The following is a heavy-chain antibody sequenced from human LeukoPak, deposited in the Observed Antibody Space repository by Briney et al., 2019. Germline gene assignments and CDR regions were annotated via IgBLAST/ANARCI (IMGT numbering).Heavy chain of an antibody. Sequence: GGSLTLSCAASGFTVSSNYMSWVRQAPGKGLEWVSVIYSGGLTYYADSVKGRFIISGDTSKNTLYLQMNSLRAEDTAVYYCARDEYIHGDLTNFDSWGQGTLVIVSS. CDR3: ARDEYIHGDLTNFDS. D-gene: IGHD4-17*01. J-gene: IGHJ4*02. CDR2: IYSGGLT. CDR1: GFTVSSNY. V-gene: IGHV3-66*01.